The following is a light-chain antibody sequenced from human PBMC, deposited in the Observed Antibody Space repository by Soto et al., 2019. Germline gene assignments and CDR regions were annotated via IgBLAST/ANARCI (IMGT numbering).Light chain of an antibody. Sequence: IVLTQSPGTLSLSPGERSTRSCSASQSVSSSYLAWYQQKPGQAPRLLIYGASSRATGIPDRFSGSGSGTDFPLTISRLEPEDFAVYYCQQYGSSPRTFGQGTKVDIK. J-gene: IGKJ1*01. CDR1: QSVSSSY. V-gene: IGKV3-20*01. CDR2: GAS. CDR3: QQYGSSPRT.